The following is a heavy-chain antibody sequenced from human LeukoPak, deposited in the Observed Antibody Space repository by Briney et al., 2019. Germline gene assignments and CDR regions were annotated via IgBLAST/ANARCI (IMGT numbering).Heavy chain of an antibody. CDR3: ARDLGIAAAGTIDY. CDR2: ISGSGGST. CDR1: GFTFGNYA. D-gene: IGHD6-13*01. V-gene: IGHV3-23*01. Sequence: GGSLRLSCAASGFTFGNYAMSWVRQPPGKGLEWVSGISGSGGSTHYADSVKGRFTISRDNAKNSLYLQMNSLRAEDTAVYYCARDLGIAAAGTIDYWGQGTLVTVSS. J-gene: IGHJ4*02.